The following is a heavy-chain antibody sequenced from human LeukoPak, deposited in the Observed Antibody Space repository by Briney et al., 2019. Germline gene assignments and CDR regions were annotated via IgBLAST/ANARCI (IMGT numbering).Heavy chain of an antibody. CDR3: AVSSGLYAAFDY. CDR2: ISGSGSTT. D-gene: IGHD6-19*01. V-gene: IGHV3-23*01. Sequence: GGSLRLSCAASGVTFSSYAMSWVRQAPGKGLEWVSAISGSGSTTHYADSVKGRFTISRDNSKNTLSLQMNSLRAEDTATYHCAVSSGLYAAFDYWGQGTLVTVSS. J-gene: IGHJ4*02. CDR1: GVTFSSYA.